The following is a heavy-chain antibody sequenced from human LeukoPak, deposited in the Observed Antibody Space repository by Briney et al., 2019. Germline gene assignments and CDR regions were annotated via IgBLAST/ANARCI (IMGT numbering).Heavy chain of an antibody. J-gene: IGHJ4*02. V-gene: IGHV3-23*01. CDR1: GFTFSSYA. D-gene: IGHD6-13*01. Sequence: QPGGSLRLSCAASGFTFSSYAMSWVRQAPGKGLEWVSAISGSGGSTYYADSVRGRFTISRDNSKNTLYLQMNSLRAEDTAVYYCAKRIAAAGTGFDYWGQGTLVTVSS. CDR2: ISGSGGST. CDR3: AKRIAAAGTGFDY.